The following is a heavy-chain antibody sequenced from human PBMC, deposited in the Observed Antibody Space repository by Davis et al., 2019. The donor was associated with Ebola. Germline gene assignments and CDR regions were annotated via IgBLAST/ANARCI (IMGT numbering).Heavy chain of an antibody. CDR1: GGSISSYY. V-gene: IGHV4-59*01. D-gene: IGHD3-10*01. Sequence: PSETLSLTCTVSGGSISSYYWSWIRQPPGKGLEWIGYIYYSGSTNYNTSLKSRVTISVDTSKNQFSLKLSSVTAADTAVYYCARGFLWFGELAAFDIWGQGTMVTVSS. CDR2: IYYSGST. J-gene: IGHJ3*02. CDR3: ARGFLWFGELAAFDI.